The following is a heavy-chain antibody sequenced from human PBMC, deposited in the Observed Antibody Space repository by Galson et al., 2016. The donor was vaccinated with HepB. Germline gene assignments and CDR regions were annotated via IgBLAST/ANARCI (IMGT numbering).Heavy chain of an antibody. CDR1: GDSISSIDW. CDR2: IYQSGST. D-gene: IGHD1-26*01. J-gene: IGHJ3*02. Sequence: SETLSLTCGVSGDSISSIDWWSWVRQPPGRGLEWIGKIYQSGSTNYNPSLKSRVTISVDKSKNQFSLKLKSVTAADTAVYYCARSPVGVTTGINAFDIRGQGTMVTVSS. V-gene: IGHV4-4*02. CDR3: ARSPVGVTTGINAFDI.